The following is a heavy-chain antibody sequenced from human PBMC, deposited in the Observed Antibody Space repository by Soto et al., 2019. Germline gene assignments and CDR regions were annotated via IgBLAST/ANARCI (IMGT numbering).Heavy chain of an antibody. V-gene: IGHV4-59*01. CDR3: ARDSDSSSWYTGLYGMDV. Sequence: SETLSLTCTVSGGSISSYYWSWIRLPPGKGLEWIGYIYYSGRTNYNPSHKSRVTISVDTSKNQLSMKLSSVTAADTAVYYCARDSDSSSWYTGLYGMDVWGQGTTVTVSS. J-gene: IGHJ6*02. D-gene: IGHD6-13*01. CDR1: GGSISSYY. CDR2: IYYSGRT.